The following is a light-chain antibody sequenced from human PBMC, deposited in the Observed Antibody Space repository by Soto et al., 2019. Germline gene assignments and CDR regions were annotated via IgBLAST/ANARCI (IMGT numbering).Light chain of an antibody. CDR1: SSDVGAYNY. CDR3: SSYTSSSTLV. CDR2: DVS. J-gene: IGLJ2*01. Sequence: QSALTQPASVSGSPGQSITISCSGTSSDVGAYNYVSWYQQHPGKAPKLMIFDVSNRPSGVSNRFSGSKSGSTASLTISGLRAEDEADYYCSSYTSSSTLVFGGGTQLTVL. V-gene: IGLV2-14*01.